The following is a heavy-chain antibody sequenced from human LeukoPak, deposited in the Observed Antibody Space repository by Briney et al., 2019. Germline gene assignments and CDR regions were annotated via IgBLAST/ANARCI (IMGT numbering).Heavy chain of an antibody. V-gene: IGHV3-48*02. J-gene: IGHJ4*02. CDR3: ARDGYFLFDY. Sequence: GGSLRLSCVASGFTFSSYSLTWVRQAPGKGLEWVSYISSSTSTIYYADSVKGRFTISGDNAKNSLYLQMNSLRDEDTAVYYCARDGYFLFDYWGQGTLVTVSS. CDR1: GFTFSSYS. CDR2: ISSSTSTI. D-gene: IGHD2/OR15-2a*01.